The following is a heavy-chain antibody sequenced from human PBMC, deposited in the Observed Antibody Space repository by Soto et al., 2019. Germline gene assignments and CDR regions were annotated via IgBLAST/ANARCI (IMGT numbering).Heavy chain of an antibody. D-gene: IGHD2-15*01. Sequence: SVKGRFTISRDNSKNTLYLQMNSLRANDTALYYCARGYCSGGSCYSRNDYYYGMDVWGQGTTVTVSS. V-gene: IGHV3-30*01. J-gene: IGHJ6*02. CDR3: ARGYCSGGSCYSRNDYYYGMDV.